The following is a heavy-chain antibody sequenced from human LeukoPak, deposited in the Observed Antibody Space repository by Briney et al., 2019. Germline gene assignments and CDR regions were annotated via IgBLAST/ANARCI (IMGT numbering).Heavy chain of an antibody. CDR2: ISSSSSYI. V-gene: IGHV3-21*01. J-gene: IGHJ5*02. D-gene: IGHD2-2*01. Sequence: PGGSLRLSWAASGFTFSSYSMNWVRQAPGKGLEWVSSISSSSSYIYYADSVKGRFTISRDNAKNSLYLQMNSLRAEDTAVYYCARDPAYCSSTSCYGSWFDPWGQGTLVTVSS. CDR1: GFTFSSYS. CDR3: ARDPAYCSSTSCYGSWFDP.